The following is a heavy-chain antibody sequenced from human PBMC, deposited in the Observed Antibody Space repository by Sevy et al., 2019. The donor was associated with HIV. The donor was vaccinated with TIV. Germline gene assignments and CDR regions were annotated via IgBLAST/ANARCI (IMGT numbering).Heavy chain of an antibody. D-gene: IGHD3-3*01. J-gene: IGHJ4*02. CDR1: GDSIINYY. V-gene: IGHV4-4*07. CDR3: ARDRVTIFGVTIDYDFDY. CDR2: IYDSGSA. Sequence: SETLSLTCTVSGDSIINYYWSWIRQPAGKGLEWIGRIYDSGSATYNPSLESRVTMSADTTKNQLSLKLNSVTAADTAVYYCARDRVTIFGVTIDYDFDYWGQGTLVTVSS.